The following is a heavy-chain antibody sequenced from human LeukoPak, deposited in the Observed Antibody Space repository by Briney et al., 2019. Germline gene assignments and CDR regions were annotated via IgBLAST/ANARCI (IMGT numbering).Heavy chain of an antibody. CDR3: ARNFDS. J-gene: IGHJ5*01. CDR2: IGTSSGAI. Sequence: PGGSLRLSCSASGFTFSTYNMNWVRQAPGKGLEWVSFIGTSSGAIYYADSVKGRFTISRDNAKKSLYLQMNSLRDEDTAVYYCARNFDSWGQGALVTVSS. V-gene: IGHV3-48*02. CDR1: GFTFSTYN.